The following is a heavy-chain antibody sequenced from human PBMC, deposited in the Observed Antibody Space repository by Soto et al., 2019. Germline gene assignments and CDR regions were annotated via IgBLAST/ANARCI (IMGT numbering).Heavy chain of an antibody. CDR1: GFSVSRDY. Sequence: EVQVVESGGDLVQPGGSLRLSCAASGFSVSRDYMNWVRQAPGKGLEWVSVIYSGGDKYYAGSVKGRFTISRDNSKNLVSLQMTSLRTEDTAVYYCAGDPGDRNGMIVWGQGTTVTVSS. V-gene: IGHV3-66*01. CDR3: AGDPGDRNGMIV. J-gene: IGHJ6*02. D-gene: IGHD1-26*01. CDR2: IYSGGDK.